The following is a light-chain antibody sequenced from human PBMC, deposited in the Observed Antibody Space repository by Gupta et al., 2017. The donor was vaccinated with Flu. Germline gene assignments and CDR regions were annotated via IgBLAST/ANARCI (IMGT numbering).Light chain of an antibody. V-gene: IGKV3-20*01. J-gene: IGKJ1*01. Sequence: IVLTQSPGTLSLSPGERATLSCRASQSVRSSQLAWYQQKPGQAPRLLIYGASSRATGIPDRFSGSGSGTDFTLTISRLEPEDFAVYYCQQYVSSPWTFGQGTKVEIK. CDR1: QSVRSSQ. CDR2: GAS. CDR3: QQYVSSPWT.